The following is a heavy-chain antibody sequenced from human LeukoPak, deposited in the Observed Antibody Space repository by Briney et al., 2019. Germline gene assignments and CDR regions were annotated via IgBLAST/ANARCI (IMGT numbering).Heavy chain of an antibody. D-gene: IGHD3-22*01. CDR2: ISYDGSNK. CDR3: AREGLLRPMAYYFDY. Sequence: GGSLRLSCAASGFTFSSYAMHWVRQAPGKGLEWVAVISYDGSNKYYADSVKGRFTISRGNSKNTLYLQMNSLRAEDTAVYYCAREGLLRPMAYYFDYWGQGTLVTVSS. CDR1: GFTFSSYA. J-gene: IGHJ4*02. V-gene: IGHV3-30-3*01.